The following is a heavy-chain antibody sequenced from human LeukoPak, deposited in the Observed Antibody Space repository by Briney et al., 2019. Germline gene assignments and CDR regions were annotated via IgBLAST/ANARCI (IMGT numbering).Heavy chain of an antibody. D-gene: IGHD3-22*01. Sequence: SETLSLTCTVSGDSISSSSYYWGWIRQPPGKGLEWIGSIYYSGSTYYNPSLKSRVTISVDTSKNQFSLKLSSVTAADTAVYYCARDLSYDSSYFDYWGQGTLVTVSS. J-gene: IGHJ4*02. CDR2: IYYSGST. CDR3: ARDLSYDSSYFDY. CDR1: GDSISSSSYY. V-gene: IGHV4-39*07.